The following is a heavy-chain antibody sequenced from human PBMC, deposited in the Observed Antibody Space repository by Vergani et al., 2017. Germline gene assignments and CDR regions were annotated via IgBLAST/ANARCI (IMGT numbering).Heavy chain of an antibody. D-gene: IGHD1-26*01. CDR3: AKDIWGSGRYDDAFDI. CDR1: GFTFSSYA. CDR2: ISGSGGST. V-gene: IGHV3-23*01. Sequence: EVQLLESGGGLVQPGGSLRLSCAASGFTFSSYAMSWVRQAPGKGLEWVSAISGSGGSTYYADSVKGRFTISRDNAKNSLYLQMNSLRAEDTALYYCAKDIWGSGRYDDAFDIWGQGTMVTVSS. J-gene: IGHJ3*02.